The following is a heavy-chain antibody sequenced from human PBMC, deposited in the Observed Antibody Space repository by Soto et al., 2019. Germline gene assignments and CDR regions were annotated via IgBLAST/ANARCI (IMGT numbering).Heavy chain of an antibody. V-gene: IGHV4-30-4*01. CDR1: GGSISSGDYY. D-gene: IGHD3-22*01. J-gene: IGHJ5*02. CDR2: IYYSGST. Sequence: SETLSLTCTVSGGSISSGDYYWSWIRQPPGKGLEWIGYIYYSGSTYYNPSLKSRVTISVDTSKNQFSLKLSSVTAADTAVYYCARDAYYYDSSGYYGPEVWFVPWGQGTLVTVSS. CDR3: ARDAYYYDSSGYYGPEVWFVP.